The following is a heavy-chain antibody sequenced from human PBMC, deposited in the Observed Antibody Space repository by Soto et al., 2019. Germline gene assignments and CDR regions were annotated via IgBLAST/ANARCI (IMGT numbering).Heavy chain of an antibody. CDR3: ARNGAAARPLSLFDF. V-gene: IGHV4-39*01. D-gene: IGHD6-6*01. CDR1: GDSMSSSLYF. J-gene: IGHJ4*02. Sequence: SETLSLTCTVSGDSMSSSLYFWGWIRQPPGKGLEWIGNIYNSGQTYYNPSLKSRVSISVDTSKNQFYLQLSSVTAADTAVYYCARNGAAARPLSLFDFWGQGTLVTVSS. CDR2: IYNSGQT.